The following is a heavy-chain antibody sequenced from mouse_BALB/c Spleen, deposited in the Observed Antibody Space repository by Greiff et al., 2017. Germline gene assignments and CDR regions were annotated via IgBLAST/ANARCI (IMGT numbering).Heavy chain of an antibody. Sequence: QVQLQQPGAELVKPGASVKLSCKASGYTFTSYYMYWVKQRPGQGLEWIGGINPSNGGTNFNEKFKSKATLTVDKSSSTAYMQLSSLTSEDSAVYYWTRGLRRYAMDYWGQGTSVTVSS. D-gene: IGHD3-1*01. CDR3: TRGLRRYAMDY. CDR1: GYTFTSYY. V-gene: IGHV1S81*02. J-gene: IGHJ4*01. CDR2: INPSNGGT.